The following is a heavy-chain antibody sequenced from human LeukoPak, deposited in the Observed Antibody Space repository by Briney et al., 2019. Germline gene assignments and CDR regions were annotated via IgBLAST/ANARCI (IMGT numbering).Heavy chain of an antibody. D-gene: IGHD3-22*01. Sequence: SQTLSLTCTVSGGSISSGDDYWSWIRQPPGKGLEWIGYIYYSGSTYSNPSLKSRVTISVDTSKNQFSLKLSSVTAADTAVYYCARVGGYYDSSGPDYWGQGTLVTVSS. V-gene: IGHV4-30-4*01. CDR1: GGSISSGDDY. J-gene: IGHJ4*02. CDR3: ARVGGYYDSSGPDY. CDR2: IYYSGST.